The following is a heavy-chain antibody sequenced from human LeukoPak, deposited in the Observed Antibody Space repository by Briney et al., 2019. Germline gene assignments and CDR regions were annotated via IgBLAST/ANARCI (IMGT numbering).Heavy chain of an antibody. J-gene: IGHJ6*02. D-gene: IGHD4-17*01. Sequence: GGSLRLSCAASKFAFSSYAMSWVRQAPGKGLEWVSAISGGGGNTYYADSVKGRFTISRDNAKNSLYLQMNSLRAEDTAVYYCARDGNTVTTGGPYYYYYGMDVWGQGTTVTVSS. CDR2: ISGGGGNT. CDR3: ARDGNTVTTGGPYYYYYGMDV. V-gene: IGHV3-23*01. CDR1: KFAFSSYA.